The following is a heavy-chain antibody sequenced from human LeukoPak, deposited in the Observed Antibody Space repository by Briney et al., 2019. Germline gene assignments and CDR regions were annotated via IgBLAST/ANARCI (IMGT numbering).Heavy chain of an antibody. CDR1: GYSFVLYG. V-gene: IGHV1-18*01. CDR2: ISTYNGNT. J-gene: IGHJ2*01. CDR3: ARTPLYDILTGYFLYWYFDL. D-gene: IGHD3-9*01. Sequence: ASVKVSCKASGYSFVLYGISWVRQAPGQGPEWMGWISTYNGNTKYAQKFQGRVTMTTDTSTSTAYMELRSLRSDDTAVYYCARTPLYDILTGYFLYWYFDLWGRGTLVTVSS.